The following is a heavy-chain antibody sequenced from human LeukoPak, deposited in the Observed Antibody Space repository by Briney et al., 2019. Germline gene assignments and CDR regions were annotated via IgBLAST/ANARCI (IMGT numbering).Heavy chain of an antibody. J-gene: IGHJ2*01. Sequence: PSETLSLTCTVSGGSISSYYWSWIRQPPGKGLEWIGYIYYSGSTNYNPSLKSRVTISVDTSKNQFSLELSSVTAADTAVYYCARAPYYDSSGYYYGAWYFDLWGRGTLVTVSS. D-gene: IGHD3-22*01. CDR3: ARAPYYDSSGYYYGAWYFDL. CDR1: GGSISSYY. CDR2: IYYSGST. V-gene: IGHV4-59*01.